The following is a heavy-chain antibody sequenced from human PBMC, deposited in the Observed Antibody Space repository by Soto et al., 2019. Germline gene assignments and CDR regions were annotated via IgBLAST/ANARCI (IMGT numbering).Heavy chain of an antibody. J-gene: IGHJ4*02. CDR3: AKDLSDYGDYTFDY. V-gene: IGHV3-30*18. CDR2: ISYDGSSK. D-gene: IGHD4-17*01. CDR1: GFTFSSYG. Sequence: QVQLVESGGGVVQPGRSLRLSCAASGFTFSSYGMHWVRQAPGKGLEWVAVISYDGSSKYYADSVKGRFTISRDNSKNTLYLQMTSLRAEDTAVYYCAKDLSDYGDYTFDYWGQGTLVTVSS.